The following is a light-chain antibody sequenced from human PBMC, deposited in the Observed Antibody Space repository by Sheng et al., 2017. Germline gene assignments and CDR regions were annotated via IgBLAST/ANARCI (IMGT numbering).Light chain of an antibody. V-gene: IGKV1-5*03. CDR2: KIS. Sequence: DIQMTQSPSTLSASVGDRVTITCRASQSVSNWLAWYQQKSGKAPKLLIYKISTLDSGIPSRFSDSGSGTEFTLTISSLQPDDFATYYCQQYNGYSRTFGQGTKVDIK. CDR3: QQYNGYSRT. CDR1: QSVSNW. J-gene: IGKJ1*01.